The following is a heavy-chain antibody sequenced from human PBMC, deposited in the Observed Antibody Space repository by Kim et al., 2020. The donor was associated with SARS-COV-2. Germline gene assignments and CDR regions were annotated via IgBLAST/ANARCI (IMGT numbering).Heavy chain of an antibody. J-gene: IGHJ4*02. V-gene: IGHV6-1*01. D-gene: IGHD3-16*01. Sequence: YAQSVKSRIAINPDTSKNQISLQLNSMTPEDTAVYFCARDPGGFTSTFDYWGQGTLVTVSS. CDR3: ARDPGGFTSTFDY.